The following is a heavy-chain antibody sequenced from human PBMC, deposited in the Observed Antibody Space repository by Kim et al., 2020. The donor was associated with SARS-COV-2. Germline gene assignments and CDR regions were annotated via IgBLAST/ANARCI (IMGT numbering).Heavy chain of an antibody. CDR2: IWYDGSNK. Sequence: GGSLRLSCAASGFTFSSYGMHLVRQAPGKGLEWVAVIWYDGSNKYYADSVKGRFTISRDNSKNTLNLQMNRLRAEDTAVYYCTREDCSGGDNCYSGAFDYWGQGTLVTVSS. CDR3: TREDCSGGDNCYSGAFDY. V-gene: IGHV3-33*01. D-gene: IGHD2-15*01. J-gene: IGHJ4*02. CDR1: GFTFSSYG.